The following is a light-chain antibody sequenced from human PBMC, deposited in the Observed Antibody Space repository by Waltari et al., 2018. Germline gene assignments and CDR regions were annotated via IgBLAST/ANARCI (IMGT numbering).Light chain of an antibody. CDR3: QQYNSYPWT. CDR2: KAS. J-gene: IGKJ1*01. CDR1: QSVSNW. Sequence: DIQMTQSPSTLSASVGDRVTITCRASQSVSNWLAWYQQKPGKAPNLLIYKASSLEGGVPSRFSGSGSGTEFTLTISSLQPDDFATYYCQQYNSYPWTFGQGTKVETK. V-gene: IGKV1-5*03.